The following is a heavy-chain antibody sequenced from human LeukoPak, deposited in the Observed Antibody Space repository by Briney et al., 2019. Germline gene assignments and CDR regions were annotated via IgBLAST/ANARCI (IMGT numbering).Heavy chain of an antibody. Sequence: SETLSLTCIVSGGSISPYYWSWIRQPPGKGLEWIGYISYSGSADYNPSLKSRVTISVDTSKNQFSLKLSSVTAADTAVYYCARRYSNSYFDYWGQGTLVTVSS. CDR3: ARRYSNSYFDY. CDR2: ISYSGSA. D-gene: IGHD4-11*01. J-gene: IGHJ4*02. CDR1: GGSISPYY. V-gene: IGHV4-59*08.